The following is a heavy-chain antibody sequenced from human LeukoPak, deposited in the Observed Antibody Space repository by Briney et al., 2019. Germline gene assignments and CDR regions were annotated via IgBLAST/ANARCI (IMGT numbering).Heavy chain of an antibody. J-gene: IGHJ3*02. D-gene: IGHD3-10*01. CDR1: GFTFSRYA. V-gene: IGHV3-48*04. CDR2: IGGSGGAI. CDR3: ARVSSRYGSGASAFDI. Sequence: QSGGSLRLSCAASGFTFSRYAMSWVRQAPGKGLQWVSEIGGSGGAIYYADSVKGRFTISRDNAKNSLYLQMNSLRAEDTAVYYCARVSSRYGSGASAFDIWGQGTMVTVSS.